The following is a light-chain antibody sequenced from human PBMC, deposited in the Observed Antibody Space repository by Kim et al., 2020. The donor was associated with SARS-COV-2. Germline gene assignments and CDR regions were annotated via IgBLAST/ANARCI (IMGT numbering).Light chain of an antibody. Sequence: VSSGERATLSCRASESVRRNVAWYQQKPGQAPRLLIYGGSTRATGIPAKFSGSGSGTEFTLTINSLQSDDSAVYYCQQYSNWPPYSFGLGTKLEI. J-gene: IGKJ2*03. CDR1: ESVRRN. V-gene: IGKV3-15*01. CDR2: GGS. CDR3: QQYSNWPPYS.